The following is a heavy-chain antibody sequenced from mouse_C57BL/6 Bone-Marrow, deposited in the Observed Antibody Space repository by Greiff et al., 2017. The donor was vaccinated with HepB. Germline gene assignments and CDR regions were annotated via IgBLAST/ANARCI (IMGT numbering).Heavy chain of an antibody. Sequence: VMLVESGPGLVQPSQSLSITCTVSGFSFTSYGVHWVRQSPGKGLEWLGVIWSGGSTDYNAAFISRLSISKDNSKSQVFFKMNSLQADDTAIYYCARTGDGYPAWFAYWGQGTLVTVSA. J-gene: IGHJ3*01. V-gene: IGHV2-2*01. D-gene: IGHD2-3*01. CDR3: ARTGDGYPAWFAY. CDR1: GFSFTSYG. CDR2: IWSGGST.